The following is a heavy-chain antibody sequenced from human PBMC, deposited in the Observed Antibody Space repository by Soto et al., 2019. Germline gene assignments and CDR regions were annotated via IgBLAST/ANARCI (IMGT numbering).Heavy chain of an antibody. D-gene: IGHD3-16*01. CDR1: GGSFSGNY. Sequence: QVQLQQWGAGLLKPSETLSPTCAVYGGSFSGNYWSWIRQPPGKGLEWIGEINHSGKTNHNPSLKSRVTISVDTSKNQFSLKLYSVTAADTGVYYCARGGGIYYYGMDVWGQGTTVTVSS. J-gene: IGHJ6*02. CDR2: INHSGKT. CDR3: ARGGGIYYYGMDV. V-gene: IGHV4-34*01.